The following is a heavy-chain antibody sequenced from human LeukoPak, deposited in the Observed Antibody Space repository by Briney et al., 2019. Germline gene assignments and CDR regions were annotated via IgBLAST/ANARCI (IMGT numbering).Heavy chain of an antibody. J-gene: IGHJ3*02. V-gene: IGHV4-34*01. CDR2: IKHSGTT. CDR3: ARHKTGARGFDI. CDR1: GGSLSGYY. Sequence: SETLSLTCAVYGGSLSGYYWSWIRQPPGKGLEWIGEIKHSGTTSYNPSLKSRLTISVDTSKDQFSLKLTSVTAADTAVFYCARHKTGARGFDIWGQGTMVTVSS. D-gene: IGHD3-10*01.